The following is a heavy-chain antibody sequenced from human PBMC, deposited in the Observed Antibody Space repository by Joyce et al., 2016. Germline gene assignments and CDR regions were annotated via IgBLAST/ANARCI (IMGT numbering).Heavy chain of an antibody. D-gene: IGHD4/OR15-4a*01. CDR1: GGTSSSYA. CDR3: ARDANQVPAFDI. Sequence: QVQLVQSGAEVKKPGSSVKVSCKASGGTSSSYAISWVRQAPGQGLEWMGGIIPIFNKANYAQKFQDRVTFTADESTSTVYMEVSSLRLQDTAVYFCARDANQVPAFDIWGQGTLVTVSS. J-gene: IGHJ3*02. CDR2: IIPIFNKA. V-gene: IGHV1-69*01.